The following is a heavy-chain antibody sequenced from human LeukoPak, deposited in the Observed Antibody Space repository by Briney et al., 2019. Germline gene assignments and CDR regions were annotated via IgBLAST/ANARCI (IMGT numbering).Heavy chain of an antibody. V-gene: IGHV3-43*02. CDR1: GFTFDDYA. J-gene: IGHJ4*02. CDR2: ISGDGVTT. D-gene: IGHD5-24*01. CDR3: ARDTYPDERWLQLPTGY. Sequence: GSLRLSCAASGFTFDDYAMHWVRQALGKGLEWVSLISGDGVTTYYADSVKGRFTISRDNSKNSLYLQMNSLRTEDTALYYCARDTYPDERWLQLPTGYWGQGTLVTVSS.